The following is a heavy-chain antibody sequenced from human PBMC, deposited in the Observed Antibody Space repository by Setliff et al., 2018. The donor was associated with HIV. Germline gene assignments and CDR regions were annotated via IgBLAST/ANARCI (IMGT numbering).Heavy chain of an antibody. CDR3: ARGLRDNYVWGSYRYTAHFDY. V-gene: IGHV4-34*01. Sequence: SETLSLTCAVYGGSFSGYYWSWIRQPPGKGLEWIGEINHSGSTNYNPSLKSRVTISVDTSKNQFSLKLSSVTAADTAVYHCARGLRDNYVWGSYRYTAHFDYWGQGTLVTVSS. CDR2: INHSGST. J-gene: IGHJ4*02. CDR1: GGSFSGYY. D-gene: IGHD3-16*02.